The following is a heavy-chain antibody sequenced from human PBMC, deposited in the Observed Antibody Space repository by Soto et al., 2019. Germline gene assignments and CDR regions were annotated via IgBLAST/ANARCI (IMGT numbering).Heavy chain of an antibody. CDR3: AKDIKDSSGWPTYYFDY. CDR1: GFTFDDYA. V-gene: IGHV3-9*01. Sequence: SGGSLRLSCAASGFTFDDYAMHWVRQAPGKGLEWVSGISWNSGSIGYADSVKGRFTISRDNAKNSLYLQMNSLRAEDTALYYCAKDIKDSSGWPTYYFDYWGQGTLVTVSS. CDR2: ISWNSGSI. D-gene: IGHD6-19*01. J-gene: IGHJ4*02.